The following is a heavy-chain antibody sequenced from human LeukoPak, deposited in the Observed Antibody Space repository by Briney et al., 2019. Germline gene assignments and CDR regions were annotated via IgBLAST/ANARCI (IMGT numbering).Heavy chain of an antibody. D-gene: IGHD3-16*02. CDR2: INHSGST. Sequence: SETLSLTCAVYGGSFSGYYWSWIRQPPGKGLEWIGEINHSGSTNYNPSLKSRVTISVDTSKNQFSLKLSSVTAADTAVYYCARPATVWGSYRYLYFRHWGQGTLVTVSS. V-gene: IGHV4-34*01. CDR3: ARPATVWGSYRYLYFRH. J-gene: IGHJ1*01. CDR1: GGSFSGYY.